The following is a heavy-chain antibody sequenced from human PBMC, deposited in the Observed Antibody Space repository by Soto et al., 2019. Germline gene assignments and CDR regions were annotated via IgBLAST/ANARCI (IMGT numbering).Heavy chain of an antibody. CDR3: ARDRLSEGARGVISEAVLDY. CDR2: IYHSGST. D-gene: IGHD3-10*01. CDR1: GYSISSGYY. J-gene: IGHJ4*02. Sequence: SETLSLTCAVSGYSISSGYYWGWIRQPPGKGLEWIGSIYHSGSTYYNPSLKSRVTISVDTSKNQFSLKLSSVTAADTAVYYCARDRLSEGARGVISEAVLDYWGQGTLVTVSS. V-gene: IGHV4-38-2*02.